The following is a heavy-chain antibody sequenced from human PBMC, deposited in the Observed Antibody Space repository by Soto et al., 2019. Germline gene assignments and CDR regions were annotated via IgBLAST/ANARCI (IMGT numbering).Heavy chain of an antibody. Sequence: QVQLVQSGDEVKKPGASVKVSCKASGYTFTNYGVSWVRQAPGQGLEWMGWISAHNGDTFYAQKFQGRVTVTTDTTTSTAYMELRSLGSDDTAVYYCARDYDDDIDYWGQGTLVTVSS. V-gene: IGHV1-18*01. CDR3: ARDYDDDIDY. J-gene: IGHJ4*02. CDR1: GYTFTNYG. CDR2: ISAHNGDT. D-gene: IGHD3-16*01.